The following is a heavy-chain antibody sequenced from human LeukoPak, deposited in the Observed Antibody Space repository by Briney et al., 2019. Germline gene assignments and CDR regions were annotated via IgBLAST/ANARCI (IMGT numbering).Heavy chain of an antibody. J-gene: IGHJ3*02. D-gene: IGHD2-2*01. V-gene: IGHV4-30-2*01. CDR1: GGSISSGGYS. CDR2: IYHSGST. CDR3: ARGVGVPAAIMGAFDI. Sequence: SETLSLTCAVSGGSISSGGYSWSWIRQPPGKGLEWIGYIYHSGSTYYNPPLKSRVTISVDRSKNQFSLKLSSVTAADTAVYYCARGVGVPAAIMGAFDIWGQGTMVTVSS.